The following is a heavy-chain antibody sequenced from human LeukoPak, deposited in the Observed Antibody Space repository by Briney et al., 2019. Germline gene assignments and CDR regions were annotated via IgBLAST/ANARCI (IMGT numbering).Heavy chain of an antibody. CDR3: ARGVPAATDY. V-gene: IGHV4-59*01. J-gene: IGHJ4*02. CDR1: GGSISSYY. D-gene: IGHD2-2*01. CDR2: IYYSGST. Sequence: SETLSLTCTVSGGSISSYYWSWIRQPPGKGLEWIGYIYYSGSTNYNPSLKSRVTISVDTSKNQFSLKPSSVTAADTAVYYCARGVPAATDYWGQGTLVTVSS.